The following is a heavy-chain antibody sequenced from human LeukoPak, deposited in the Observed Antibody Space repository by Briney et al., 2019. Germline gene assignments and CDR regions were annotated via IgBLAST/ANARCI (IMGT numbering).Heavy chain of an antibody. CDR1: GYTFTAYY. Sequence: GASVKVSCKASGYTFTAYYMHWVRQAPGQGLEWMGRINPKSGDTNYAQKFQGRVTMTRDTSISTAYMELSRLRSDDTALYYCARGRYFDWLPFDYWGQGTLVTVSS. J-gene: IGHJ4*02. V-gene: IGHV1-2*06. D-gene: IGHD3-9*01. CDR2: INPKSGDT. CDR3: ARGRYFDWLPFDY.